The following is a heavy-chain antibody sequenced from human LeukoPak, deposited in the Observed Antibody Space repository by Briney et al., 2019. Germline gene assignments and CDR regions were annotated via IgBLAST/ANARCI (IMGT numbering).Heavy chain of an antibody. V-gene: IGHV1-18*01. D-gene: IGHD3-22*01. Sequence: GASVKVSCKASGYTFTSYGISWVRQAPGQGLEWMGWISAYNGNTNYAQKLQGRVTMTTDTSTSTAYMALRSLRSDDTAVYYCARDPLSYYDSSGWGGSEIDYWGQGTLVTVSS. CDR1: GYTFTSYG. CDR3: ARDPLSYYDSSGWGGSEIDY. J-gene: IGHJ4*02. CDR2: ISAYNGNT.